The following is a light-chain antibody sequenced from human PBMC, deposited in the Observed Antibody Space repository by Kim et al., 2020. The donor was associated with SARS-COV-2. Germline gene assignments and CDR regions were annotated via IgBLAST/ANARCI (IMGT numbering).Light chain of an antibody. V-gene: IGKV3-20*01. CDR2: DAS. Sequence: SPGERATLSYRASQSVSSSYLAWYQQKPGQAPRLLIYDASSRATGIPDRFSGSGSGTDFTLTISRLEPEDFAVYYCQQYGSSPLTFGGGTKVDIK. CDR1: QSVSSSY. CDR3: QQYGSSPLT. J-gene: IGKJ4*01.